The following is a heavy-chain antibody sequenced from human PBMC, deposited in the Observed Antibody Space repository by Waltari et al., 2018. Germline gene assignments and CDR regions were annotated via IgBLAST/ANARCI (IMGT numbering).Heavy chain of an antibody. CDR3: ATGFSGSYSGGFDY. J-gene: IGHJ4*02. CDR2: FDPEEGET. CDR1: GYTLTELS. Sequence: QVQLVQSGAEVNKPGASVKVSCKVSGYTLTELSHHWFRQAPGKGREWMGGFDPEEGETIDVQMVQGRVTMTEDTSTDTAYMELSSLRSEDTAVYYCATGFSGSYSGGFDYWGQGTLVTVSS. D-gene: IGHD1-26*01. V-gene: IGHV1-24*01.